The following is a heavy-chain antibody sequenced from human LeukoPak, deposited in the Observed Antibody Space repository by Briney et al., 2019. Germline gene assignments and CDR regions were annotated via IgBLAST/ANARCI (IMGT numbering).Heavy chain of an antibody. CDR1: GYTFTSCG. J-gene: IGHJ3*01. D-gene: IGHD6-19*01. V-gene: IGHV1-18*01. CDR2: VSAYNGDT. Sequence: ASVKVSCKASGYTFTSCGICWVRQAPGQGLEWMGWVSAYNGDTNYAQKFQARVTMTTDTSTSTAYMELRSLRSDDTAVYYCARDAPQWRNAFDFWGQGTMVTVSS. CDR3: ARDAPQWRNAFDF.